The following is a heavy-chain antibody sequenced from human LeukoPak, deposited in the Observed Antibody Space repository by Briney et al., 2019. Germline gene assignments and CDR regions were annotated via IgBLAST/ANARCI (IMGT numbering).Heavy chain of an antibody. CDR1: GGSISSYY. J-gene: IGHJ6*03. D-gene: IGHD3-10*01. CDR3: ASNTQEFGDYYYYYMDV. CDR2: IYYSGST. V-gene: IGHV4-59*01. Sequence: SETLSLTCTVSGGSISSYYWSWIRQPPGKGLEWIGYIYYSGSTNYNPSLKSRVTISVDTSKNQFSLKLSSVTAADTAVYYCASNTQEFGDYYYYYMDVWGKGTTVTISS.